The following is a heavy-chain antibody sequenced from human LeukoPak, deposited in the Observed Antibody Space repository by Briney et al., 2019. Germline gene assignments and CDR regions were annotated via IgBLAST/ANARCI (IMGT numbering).Heavy chain of an antibody. CDR1: GGSFSGYY. J-gene: IGHJ4*02. D-gene: IGHD3-9*01. CDR2: INHSGST. Sequence: SETLSLTCAVYGGSFSGYYWNWIRQPPGKGLDWIGEINHSGSTNYNPSLKSRVTISVDTSKNDFSLKLSSVTAADTAVYYCKRSREYDILTGYYNERYFDYWGQGTLVTVSS. V-gene: IGHV4-34*01. CDR3: KRSREYDILTGYYNERYFDY.